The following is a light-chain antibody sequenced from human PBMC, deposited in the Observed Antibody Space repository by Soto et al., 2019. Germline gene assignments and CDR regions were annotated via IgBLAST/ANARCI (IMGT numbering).Light chain of an antibody. CDR1: SSDVGGYDY. J-gene: IGLJ1*01. Sequence: QSVLTQPRSVSGSPGHSVTISCTGTSSDVGGYDYVSWYQQYPGKAPKLIIYDVTKRPSGVPDRFSGSKSANTASLTISGLQAEDEANYYCCSYTSDLTPYVFGTGTKVTVL. CDR2: DVT. CDR3: CSYTSDLTPYV. V-gene: IGLV2-11*01.